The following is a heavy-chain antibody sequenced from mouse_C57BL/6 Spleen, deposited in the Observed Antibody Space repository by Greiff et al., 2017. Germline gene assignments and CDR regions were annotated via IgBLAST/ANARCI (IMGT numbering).Heavy chain of an antibody. CDR2: SSDGGSYT. J-gene: IGHJ4*01. CDR3: ARDEEAMDY. Sequence: EVMLVESGGGLGKGGGSRKVAWGEEGGEGRREDRGGGREAPGKRLGGGGTSSDGGSYTYYPDNVKCRFTISRDNAKNNLYLQMSHLKSEDTAMYYCARDEEAMDYWGQGTSVTVSS. V-gene: IGHV5-4*01. CDR1: GGEGRRED.